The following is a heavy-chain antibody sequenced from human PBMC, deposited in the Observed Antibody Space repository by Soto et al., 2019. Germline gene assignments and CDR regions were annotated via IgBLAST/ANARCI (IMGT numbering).Heavy chain of an antibody. J-gene: IGHJ4*01. CDR3: ARRGGTYYDY. V-gene: IGHV5-51*01. CDR2: IYPGDSDT. CDR1: GFTFTTYW. Sequence: GESLKISCKGSGFTFTTYWIGWVRQMPGKGLEWMGIIYPGDSDTRYSPSFQGHVTISADKSISTAYLQWSSLKASDTALYFCARRGGTYYDYWGHGTLVTVSS. D-gene: IGHD1-26*01.